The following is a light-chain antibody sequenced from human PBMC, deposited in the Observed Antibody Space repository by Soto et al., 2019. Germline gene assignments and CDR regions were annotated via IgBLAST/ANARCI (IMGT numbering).Light chain of an antibody. CDR2: DAS. CDR3: QQRSNWPLT. Sequence: EIVLTQSPATLSLSPGERATLSCRASQRVSSYLAWYQQKPGQAPRLLIYDASHRATGIPARFSGSGSGTDFTITISSLEPEDFAVYYCQQRSNWPLTFGQGTRLEIK. V-gene: IGKV3-11*01. J-gene: IGKJ5*01. CDR1: QRVSSY.